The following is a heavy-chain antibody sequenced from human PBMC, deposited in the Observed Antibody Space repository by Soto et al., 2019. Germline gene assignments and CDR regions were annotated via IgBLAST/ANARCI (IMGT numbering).Heavy chain of an antibody. CDR1: GFTFTSSA. CDR2: IVVGSGNT. V-gene: IGHV1-58*01. CDR3: ATRSRPLYYYYGMDV. Sequence: SVKVSCKASGFTFTSSAVQWVRQARGQRLEWIGWIVVGSGNTNYAQKFQERVTITRDMSTSTAYMELSSLRSEDTAVYYCATRSRPLYYYYGMDVWGQGTTVTVSS. J-gene: IGHJ6*02.